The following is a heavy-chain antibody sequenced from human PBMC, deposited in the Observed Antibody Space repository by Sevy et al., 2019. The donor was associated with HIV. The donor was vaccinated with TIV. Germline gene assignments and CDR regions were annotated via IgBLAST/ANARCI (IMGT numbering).Heavy chain of an antibody. V-gene: IGHV3-30-3*01. CDR3: ARIPSTMVRGVKDY. J-gene: IGHJ4*02. Sequence: GGYLRLSCAASGFTFSSYAMHWVRQAPGKGLEWVAVISYDGSNKYYADSVKGRFTISRDNSKNTLYLQMNSLRAEDTAVYYCARIPSTMVRGVKDYWGQGTLVIVSS. CDR2: ISYDGSNK. CDR1: GFTFSSYA. D-gene: IGHD3-10*01.